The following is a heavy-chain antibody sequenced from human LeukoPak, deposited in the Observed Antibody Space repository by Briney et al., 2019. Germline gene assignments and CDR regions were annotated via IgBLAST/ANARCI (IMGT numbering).Heavy chain of an antibody. J-gene: IGHJ4*02. CDR3: AKDRPSRPLDY. Sequence: GGSLRLSCAASGFTFDNYAMHWVRQDPGKGLEWVSLISGDGGGTYYADSVKGRFTISRDNSKSSLYLQMNSLRTEDTAFYYCAKDRPSRPLDYLGQGTLVTVSS. CDR1: GFTFDNYA. CDR2: ISGDGGGT. V-gene: IGHV3-43*02.